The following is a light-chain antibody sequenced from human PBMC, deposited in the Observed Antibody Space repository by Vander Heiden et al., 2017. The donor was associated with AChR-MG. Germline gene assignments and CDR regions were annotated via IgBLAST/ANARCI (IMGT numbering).Light chain of an antibody. J-gene: IGLJ3*02. CDR3: QTWGSGSWV. CDR1: SGHSSYA. V-gene: IGLV4-69*01. Sequence: QLVLPQSPSASASLGASVKLTCTLSSGHSSYAIAWQQQQPEKGPRFLMNLNNDGNHIKGDGIPDRFSGSSSGAERYLTISSLQSEDEADYYCQTWGSGSWVFGGGTKLTVL. CDR2: LNNDGNH.